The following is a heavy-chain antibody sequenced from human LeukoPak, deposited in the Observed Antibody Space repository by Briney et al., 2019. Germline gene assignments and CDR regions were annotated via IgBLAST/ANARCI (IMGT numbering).Heavy chain of an antibody. CDR2: ISSSSSYI. Sequence: PGGSLRLSCAASGFTFNSYNMNWVRQAPGKGLECVSYISSSSSYIWYADSVKGRFSIYRDNAKNSLYLQMNSLRAEDTAEYCCVRDRRSAGCFDYWGQGTMVTVSS. V-gene: IGHV3-21*01. CDR3: VRDRRSAGCFDY. D-gene: IGHD3-9*01. J-gene: IGHJ4*02. CDR1: GFTFNSYN.